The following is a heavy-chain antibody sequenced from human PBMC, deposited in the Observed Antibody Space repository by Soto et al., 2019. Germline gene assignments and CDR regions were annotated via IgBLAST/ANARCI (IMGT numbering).Heavy chain of an antibody. Sequence: EVQLLESGGGLVQPGGSLRLSCAASGFTFSSYAMSWVRQAPGKGLEWVSAISGSGGSTYYADSVEGRFTISRDNSKNKRYLQMQRLRAEDTAVYYRVKLFRAGASEYFQHWGRGTLVSASP. CDR1: GFTFSSYA. CDR3: VKLFRAGASEYFQH. J-gene: IGHJ1*01. D-gene: IGHD3-10*02. V-gene: IGHV3-23*01. CDR2: ISGSGGST.